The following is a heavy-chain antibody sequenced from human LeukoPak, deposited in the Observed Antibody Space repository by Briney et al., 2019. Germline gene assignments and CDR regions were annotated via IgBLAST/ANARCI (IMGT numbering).Heavy chain of an antibody. CDR2: IYYSGST. J-gene: IGHJ3*02. Sequence: SETLSLTCTVSGGSISSYYWSWIRQPPGKGLEWIGYIYYSGSTNYNPSLKSRVTISVDTSKNQFSLKLSSVTAADTAVYYCARVVYYDPPDAFDIWGQGTMVTVSS. CDR3: ARVVYYDPPDAFDI. D-gene: IGHD3-3*01. CDR1: GGSISSYY. V-gene: IGHV4-59*01.